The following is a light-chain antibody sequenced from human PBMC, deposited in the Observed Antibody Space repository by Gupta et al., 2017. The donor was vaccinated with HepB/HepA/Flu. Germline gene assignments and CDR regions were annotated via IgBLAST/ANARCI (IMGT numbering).Light chain of an antibody. J-gene: IGKJ4*01. CDR1: QSIRSY. CDR3: QQSYTNPT. Sequence: DIQMTQSPSSLSASVGDRVTLTCRASQSIRSYLNWYQQKPGKAPKLLIYAASSLESGVPSRFSGSGSGTDFTLTITSLQPEDFASYYCQQSYTNPTFGGGTKVEIK. CDR2: AAS. V-gene: IGKV1-39*01.